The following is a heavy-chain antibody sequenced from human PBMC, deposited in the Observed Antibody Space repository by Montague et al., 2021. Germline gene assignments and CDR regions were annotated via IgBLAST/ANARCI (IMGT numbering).Heavy chain of an antibody. CDR2: IYWDDEK. D-gene: IGHD5-24*01. Sequence: PALVKPTQTLTLTCTFSGFSISTSRVGVGWIRQPPGKALEWLALIYWDDEKRYSPSLKRRLTITKDTSKNQVVLTMTNIDPVDTGTYYCAHRVVWADGQNGFDAWGQGTLVTVSS. CDR3: AHRVVWADGQNGFDA. J-gene: IGHJ5*02. CDR1: GFSISTSRVG. V-gene: IGHV2-5*02.